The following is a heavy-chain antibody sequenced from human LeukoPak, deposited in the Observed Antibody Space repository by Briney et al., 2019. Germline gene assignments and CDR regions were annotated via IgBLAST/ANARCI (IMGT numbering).Heavy chain of an antibody. V-gene: IGHV4-61*02. D-gene: IGHD3-9*01. J-gene: IGHJ4*02. Sequence: PSQTLSHTCTVSGGSISSSSYYWSWIRQPAGKGLEWIGRIYTSGSTNYNPSLKSRVTISVDTSKNQFSLKLSSVTAADTAVYYCARELVRYYGTSHFDYWGQGTLVTVSS. CDR1: GGSISSSSYY. CDR3: ARELVRYYGTSHFDY. CDR2: IYTSGST.